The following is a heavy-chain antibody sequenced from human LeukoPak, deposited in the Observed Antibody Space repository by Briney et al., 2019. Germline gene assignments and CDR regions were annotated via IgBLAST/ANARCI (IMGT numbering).Heavy chain of an antibody. CDR2: IWNDGSNT. CDR1: GXIFSDYA. V-gene: IGHV3-33*01. D-gene: IGHD1-26*01. CDR3: ARDNAGLVKHLDAFDL. Sequence: PGGSLRLSCAASGXIFSDYAIHWVRQAPDKGLEWVVVIWNDGSNTYYGDSVKGLFTISRDNSKNTVYLQMNSLRAEDTAVYYCARDNAGLVKHLDAFDLWGQGTMVTVAS. J-gene: IGHJ3*01.